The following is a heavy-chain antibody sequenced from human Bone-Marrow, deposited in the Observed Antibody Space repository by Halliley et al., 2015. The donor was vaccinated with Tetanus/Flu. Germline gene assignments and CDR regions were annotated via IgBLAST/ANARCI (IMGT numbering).Heavy chain of an antibody. CDR2: IIPLFGTT. CDR1: GGNFYTYA. V-gene: IGHV1-69*01. CDR3: AKGMGARRGSRQYSYRAMDV. J-gene: IGHJ6*02. D-gene: IGHD3-16*01. Sequence: QVQLVQSGAEVKRPGSAVKVSCRVSGGNFYTYAINWVRQAPGQGLEWMGGIIPLFGTTNLAQKFQDRVTITADESTTTAYMDLSSLSSDDSAVYYCAKGMGARRGSRQYSYRAMDVWGQGTTVTVS.